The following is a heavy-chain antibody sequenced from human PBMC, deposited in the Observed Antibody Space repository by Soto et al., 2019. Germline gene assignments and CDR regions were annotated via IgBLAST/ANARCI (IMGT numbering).Heavy chain of an antibody. CDR3: ARTLKPTRNTHPNWFDP. Sequence: PSETLSLTCTVSGGSINSYSWSWIRQPPGKGLEWIGYIYYTGSTDYSPSLKSRVAISVDTSKNRFSLNLSSVTAADTAVYYCARTLKPTRNTHPNWFDPWGQGTLVTVSS. V-gene: IGHV4-59*01. D-gene: IGHD1-1*01. J-gene: IGHJ5*02. CDR1: GGSINSYS. CDR2: IYYTGST.